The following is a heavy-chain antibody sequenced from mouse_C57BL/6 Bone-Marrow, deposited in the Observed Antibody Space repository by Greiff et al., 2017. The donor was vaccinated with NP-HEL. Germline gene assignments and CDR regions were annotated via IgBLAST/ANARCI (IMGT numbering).Heavy chain of an antibody. CDR1: GFTFSDYY. J-gene: IGHJ4*01. CDR2: ISNGGGST. V-gene: IGHV5-12*01. Sequence: EVNVVESGGGLVQPGGSLKLSCAASGFTFSDYYMYWVRQTPEKRLEWVAYISNGGGSTYYPDTVKGRFTISRDNAKNTLYLQMSRLKSEDTAMYYCARHGSSYYYYAMDYWGQGTSVTVSS. CDR3: ARHGSSYYYYAMDY. D-gene: IGHD1-1*01.